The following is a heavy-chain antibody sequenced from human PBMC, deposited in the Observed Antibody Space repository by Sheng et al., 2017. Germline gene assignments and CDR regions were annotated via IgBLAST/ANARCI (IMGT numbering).Heavy chain of an antibody. V-gene: IGHV3-43*01. J-gene: IGHJ4*02. CDR2: ISWDGGST. CDR3: AKDGNYDSGYYFDY. Sequence: EVQLVESGGVVVQPGGSLRLSCAASGFTFDDYTMHWVRQAPGKGLEWVSLISWDGGSTYYADSVKGRFTISRDNSKNSLYLQMNSLRTEDTALYYCAKDGNYDSGYYFDYWGQGTLVTVSS. D-gene: IGHD3-22*01. CDR1: GFTFDDYT.